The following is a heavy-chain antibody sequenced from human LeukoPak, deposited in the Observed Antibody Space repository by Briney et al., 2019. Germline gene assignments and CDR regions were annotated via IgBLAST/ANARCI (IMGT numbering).Heavy chain of an antibody. J-gene: IGHJ5*02. V-gene: IGHV4-59*01. Sequence: PSETLSLTCTVSGGSISSYYWSWIRQPPGKGLEWIGYIYYSGSTNYNPSLKSRVTISVDTSKNQFSLKLSSVTAAATAVYYCAREGSTRGFDPWGQGALVTVSS. D-gene: IGHD2-2*01. CDR3: AREGSTRGFDP. CDR1: GGSISSYY. CDR2: IYYSGST.